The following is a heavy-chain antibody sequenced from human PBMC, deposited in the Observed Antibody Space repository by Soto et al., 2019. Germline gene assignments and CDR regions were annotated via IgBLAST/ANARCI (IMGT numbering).Heavy chain of an antibody. V-gene: IGHV1-24*01. J-gene: IGHJ4*02. CDR1: GYTLTELS. CDR2: FDPEDGET. CDR3: ATVLGGLRFLEWLFDY. Sequence: ASVKVSCKVSGYTLTELSMHWVRQAPGKGLEWMGGFDPEDGETIYAQKFQGRVTMTEDTSTDTAYMELSSLRSEDTAVYYCATVLGGLRFLEWLFDYWGQGTLVTVSS. D-gene: IGHD3-3*01.